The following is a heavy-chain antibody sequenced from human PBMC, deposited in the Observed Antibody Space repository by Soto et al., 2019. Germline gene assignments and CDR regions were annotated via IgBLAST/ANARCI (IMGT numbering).Heavy chain of an antibody. CDR1: GGSFSGYY. D-gene: IGHD2-2*01. CDR2: INHSGST. V-gene: IGHV4-34*01. J-gene: IGHJ1*01. Sequence: SETLSLTCAVYGGSFSGYYWSWIRQPPGKGLEWIGEINHSGSTNYNPSLKSRVTISVDTSKNQFSLKLSSVTAADTAVYYCARERRTRYCSSTSCYAGGYFQHWGQGTLVTVSS. CDR3: ARERRTRYCSSTSCYAGGYFQH.